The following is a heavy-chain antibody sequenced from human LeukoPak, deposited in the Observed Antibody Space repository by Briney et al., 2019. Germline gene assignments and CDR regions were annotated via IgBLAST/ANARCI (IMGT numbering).Heavy chain of an antibody. CDR1: DESFSGYY. D-gene: IGHD3-10*01. CDR3: ARGNRPYGEHEAFDI. Sequence: SETLSLTCAVYDESFSGYYCSWIRQPPRKGLEWIGEIDHSGSTNYNPSLQSRVTISVDASKNQFSLKVSSVSAADTAVYYCARGNRPYGEHEAFDIWGHGTTVTVSP. V-gene: IGHV4-34*01. J-gene: IGHJ3*02. CDR2: IDHSGST.